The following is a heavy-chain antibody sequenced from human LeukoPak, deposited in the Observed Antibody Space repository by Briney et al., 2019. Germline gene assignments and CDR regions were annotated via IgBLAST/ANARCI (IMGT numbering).Heavy chain of an antibody. Sequence: ASVKFSCKASGYIFTNYGISWVRQAPGQGLEWMAWISAYNGDTNYAQNLQGRVPLTKDTSTSTAYMELRSLRSDDTAVYYCARSSPGYYDSSGYHDSWGQGTLVTVSS. CDR3: ARSSPGYYDSSGYHDS. J-gene: IGHJ4*02. CDR2: ISAYNGDT. D-gene: IGHD3-22*01. V-gene: IGHV1-18*01. CDR1: GYIFTNYG.